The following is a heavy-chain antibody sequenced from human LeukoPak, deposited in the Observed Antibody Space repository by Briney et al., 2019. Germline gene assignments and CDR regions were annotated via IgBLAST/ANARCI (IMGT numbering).Heavy chain of an antibody. D-gene: IGHD1-26*01. J-gene: IGHJ4*02. V-gene: IGHV1-2*02. CDR2: INPNSGGT. CDR3: AREYSGSYSLDY. CDR1: GYTFTGYY. Sequence: ASVKVSCKASGYTFTGYYMHWVRQAPGQGLEWMGWINPNSGGTNYAQKFQGRVTMTRDTSISTAYMELSRLGSDDTAVCYCAREYSGSYSLDYWGQGTLVTVSS.